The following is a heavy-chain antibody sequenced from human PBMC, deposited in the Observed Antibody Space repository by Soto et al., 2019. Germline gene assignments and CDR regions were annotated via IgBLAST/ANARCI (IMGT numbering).Heavy chain of an antibody. CDR1: GDSVSSNSAA. CDR3: ARALDPPPARIPYGPYYMDV. V-gene: IGHV6-1*01. D-gene: IGHD6-6*01. CDR2: TYYRSRWYN. J-gene: IGHJ6*03. Sequence: SQTLSLTCAISGDSVSSNSAAWNWIRQSPSRGLEWLGRTYYRSRWYNDYAVSVKSRITVNPDTSKNQFSLHLNSVTPDDTAVYYCARALDPPPARIPYGPYYMDVWGKGTTVTVSS.